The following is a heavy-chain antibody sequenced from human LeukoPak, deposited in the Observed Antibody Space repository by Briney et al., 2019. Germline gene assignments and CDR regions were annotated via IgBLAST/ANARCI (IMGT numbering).Heavy chain of an antibody. Sequence: GGSLRLSCAASGFTFSSNYMSWVRQAPGKGLEWVSVIYSGGSTYYADSVKGRFTISRDNSKNTLYLQMNSLRAEDTAVYYCARDDSVGSYGAFDIWGQGTMVTVSS. D-gene: IGHD3-16*01. V-gene: IGHV3-66*01. CDR3: ARDDSVGSYGAFDI. CDR1: GFTFSSNY. CDR2: IYSGGST. J-gene: IGHJ3*02.